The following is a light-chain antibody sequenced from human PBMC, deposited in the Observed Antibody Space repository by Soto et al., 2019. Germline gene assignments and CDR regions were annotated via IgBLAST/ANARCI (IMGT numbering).Light chain of an antibody. J-gene: IGKJ1*01. V-gene: IGKV3-20*01. Sequence: IVLTQSPGTLSLSPWERATLSCRASQSVNSAYLAWYQQRRGQGPRLLIYGASSRATGIPDRFSGSGSGTDFTLTISRLEPEDFAVYYCQQYGNSRWSLGQGTKVDIK. CDR3: QQYGNSRWS. CDR1: QSVNSAY. CDR2: GAS.